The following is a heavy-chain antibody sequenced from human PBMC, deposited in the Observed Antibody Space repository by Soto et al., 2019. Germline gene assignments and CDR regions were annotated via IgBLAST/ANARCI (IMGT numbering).Heavy chain of an antibody. CDR2: IIPHSGET. Sequence: GASVKVSCKASGYSFTGYYMHWVRQAPGQGLEWMGWIIPHSGETNYAQKFQARVTLTRDTSISTAYMQLSGLTSDDTAVYYCARETDDFTNGAHDFWGQGPRVIFSP. CDR3: ARETDDFTNGAHDF. V-gene: IGHV1-2*02. D-gene: IGHD4-4*01. CDR1: GYSFTGYY. J-gene: IGHJ4*02.